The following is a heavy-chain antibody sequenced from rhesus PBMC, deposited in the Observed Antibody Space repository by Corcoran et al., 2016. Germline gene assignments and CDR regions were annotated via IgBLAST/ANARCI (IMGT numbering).Heavy chain of an antibody. J-gene: IGHJ4*01. CDR1: GGATSSSY. CDR2: ISGSSGST. CDR3: ARSAATKHFDY. V-gene: IGHV4S11*01. Sequence: QVQLQESGPELVKPSETLSLPCAVPGGATSSSYWSWIRQPPGKGLEWIGYISGSSGSTTYNPSLKSRVTLSVDTSKSQLSLKLSSVTAADTAVYFCARSAATKHFDYWGQGVLVTVSS. D-gene: IGHD6-25*01.